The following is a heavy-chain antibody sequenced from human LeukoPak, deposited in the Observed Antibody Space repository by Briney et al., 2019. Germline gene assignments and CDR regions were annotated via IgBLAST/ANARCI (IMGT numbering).Heavy chain of an antibody. CDR2: IIPILGVA. V-gene: IGHV1-69*02. CDR3: ASRPTIGYCSGGSCYSYWFDP. CDR1: GGTFSSYT. J-gene: IGHJ5*02. D-gene: IGHD2-15*01. Sequence: SVQVSCKATGGTFSSYTISWVRQAPGQGLEWMGRIIPILGVANYAQKFQGRVTITADKSTGTAYMELSSLRSEDTAVYYCASRPTIGYCSGGSCYSYWFDPWGQGTLVTVSS.